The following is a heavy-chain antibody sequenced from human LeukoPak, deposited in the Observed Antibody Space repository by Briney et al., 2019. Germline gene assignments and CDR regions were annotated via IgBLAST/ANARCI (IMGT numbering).Heavy chain of an antibody. D-gene: IGHD2-15*01. Sequence: SETLSLTCTVSGGSISSYYWSWIRQPPGKGLEWIGYIYYSGSTNYNPSLKSRVTISVDTSKNQFSLKLSSVTAADTAVYYCARGYCSGGSCYPSVAYWSQGTLVTVSS. V-gene: IGHV4-59*01. CDR3: ARGYCSGGSCYPSVAY. CDR2: IYYSGST. CDR1: GGSISSYY. J-gene: IGHJ4*02.